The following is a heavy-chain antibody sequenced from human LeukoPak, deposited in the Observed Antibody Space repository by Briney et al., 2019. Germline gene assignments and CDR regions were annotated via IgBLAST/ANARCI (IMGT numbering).Heavy chain of an antibody. V-gene: IGHV1-2*02. Sequence: ASVKVSCKASGYTLSNNGITWVRQAPGQGLEWMGWISPNSGDTNYAQRFQGRVTMTRDTSISTVYMEVSRLTSDDTAVYYCARPKLHLGELSFIVDYWGRGTLVTVSS. D-gene: IGHD3-16*02. J-gene: IGHJ4*02. CDR2: ISPNSGDT. CDR3: ARPKLHLGELSFIVDY. CDR1: GYTLSNNG.